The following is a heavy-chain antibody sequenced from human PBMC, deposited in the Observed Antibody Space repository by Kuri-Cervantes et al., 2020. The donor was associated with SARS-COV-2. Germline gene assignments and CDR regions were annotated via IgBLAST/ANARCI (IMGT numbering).Heavy chain of an antibody. V-gene: IGHV4-34*01. CDR3: ARVRYCSSTSYRHRGWFDP. CDR1: GGSFSGYY. D-gene: IGHD2-2*01. Sequence: SETLSLTCAVYGGSFSGYYWSWIRQPPGKGLEWIGEINHSGSTNYNPSLKSRVTISVDTSKNQFSLKLSSVTAADTAVYYGARVRYCSSTSYRHRGWFDPWGQGTLVTVSS. J-gene: IGHJ5*02. CDR2: INHSGST.